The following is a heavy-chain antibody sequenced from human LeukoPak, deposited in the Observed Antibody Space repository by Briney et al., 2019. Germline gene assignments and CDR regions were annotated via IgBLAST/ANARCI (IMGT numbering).Heavy chain of an antibody. V-gene: IGHV3-66*01. D-gene: IGHD4-17*01. Sequence: GGSLRLSCAASGFLVSSKYMSWVRQAPGKGLEWVSVIYSGGSTYYADSVKGRFTISRDNSKNTVYLQINSLRAEDTAVYYCERVDDYGDYPYYFDSWGQGTLVTVSS. CDR2: IYSGGST. J-gene: IGHJ4*02. CDR3: ERVDDYGDYPYYFDS. CDR1: GFLVSSKY.